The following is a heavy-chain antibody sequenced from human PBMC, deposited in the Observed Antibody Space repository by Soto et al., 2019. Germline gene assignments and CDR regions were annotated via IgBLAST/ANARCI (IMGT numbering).Heavy chain of an antibody. J-gene: IGHJ6*03. CDR2: IYSGGST. CDR1: GFTVSSNY. Sequence: EVQLVESGGGLVQPGGSLRLSCAASGFTVSSNYMSWVRQAPGKGLEWVSVIYSGGSTYDADSVKGRFTISRDNSKNTLYLQMNSLRAEDTAVYYCARSIVATIKDYYYYYMDVWGKGNTVTVSS. D-gene: IGHD5-12*01. CDR3: ARSIVATIKDYYYYYMDV. V-gene: IGHV3-66*01.